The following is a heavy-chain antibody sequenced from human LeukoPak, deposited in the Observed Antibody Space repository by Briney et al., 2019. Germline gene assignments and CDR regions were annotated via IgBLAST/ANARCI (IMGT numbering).Heavy chain of an antibody. CDR1: GGSISSGGYY. CDR3: ARVEEGYGSGRRENYYYYYMDV. J-gene: IGHJ6*03. Sequence: SETLSLTCTVSGGSISSGGYYWSWIRQPAGKGLEWIGRMYTSGNTNYNPSLKSRATISVDTSKNQFSLELSSVTAADTAVYYCARVEEGYGSGRRENYYYYYMDVWGKGTTVTISS. CDR2: MYTSGNT. D-gene: IGHD3-10*01. V-gene: IGHV4-61*02.